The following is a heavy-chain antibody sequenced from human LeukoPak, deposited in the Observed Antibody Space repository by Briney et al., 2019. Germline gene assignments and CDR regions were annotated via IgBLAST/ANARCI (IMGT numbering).Heavy chain of an antibody. J-gene: IGHJ4*02. CDR2: ISISSNAI. D-gene: IGHD4-11*01. CDR1: GFVFSRYS. V-gene: IGHV3-48*02. CDR3: ARGEAALTSHLDF. Sequence: PGGSLRLSCAASGFVFSRYSMNWVRQAPGQGLEWISYISISSNAIYYADSVEGRFTISRDNAKNSLYLQMNSLRDEDTAVYYCARGEAALTSHLDFWGQGTLVTVSS.